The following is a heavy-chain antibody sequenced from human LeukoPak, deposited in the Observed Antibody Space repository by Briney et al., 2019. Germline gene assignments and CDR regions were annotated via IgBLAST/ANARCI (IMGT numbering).Heavy chain of an antibody. CDR2: INQDGSEK. CDR1: GFTFSRYW. J-gene: IGHJ4*02. V-gene: IGHV3-7*01. CDR3: ARDRVLGIPRICYFDY. Sequence: GGSLRLSCAASGFTFSRYWMSWVRQAPGKGLEWVANINQDGSEKYYVDSVKGRFTISRDNAKNSVYLQMNRLRAEDTAVYYCARDRVLGIPRICYFDYWGQGTLVTVSS. D-gene: IGHD3-10*01.